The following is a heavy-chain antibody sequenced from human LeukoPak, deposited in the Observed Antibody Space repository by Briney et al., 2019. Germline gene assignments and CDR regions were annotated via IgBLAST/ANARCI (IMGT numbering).Heavy chain of an antibody. CDR3: ARDLSSTDAFDI. J-gene: IGHJ3*02. CDR1: GFTFSDYY. CDR2: ISSSGSTI. Sequence: SGGSLRLSCAASGFTFSDYYMSWIRQAPGKGLEWVSYISSSGSTIYYADSVKGRFTVSRDNAKNSLYLQMNSLRAEDTAVYYCARDLSSTDAFDIWGQGTMVTVSS. V-gene: IGHV3-11*01. D-gene: IGHD6-13*01.